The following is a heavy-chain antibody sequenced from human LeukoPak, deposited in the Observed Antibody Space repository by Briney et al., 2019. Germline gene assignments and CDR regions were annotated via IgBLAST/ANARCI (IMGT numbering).Heavy chain of an antibody. Sequence: QTGGSLRLSCAASGFTFSSYSMNWVRQAPGKGLEWVSYISSSSSTIYYADSVKGRFTISRDNAKNSLYLQMNSLRAEDTAVYYCARGLGVRFLEWLFDWGQGTLVTVSS. CDR2: ISSSSSTI. D-gene: IGHD3-3*01. J-gene: IGHJ4*02. CDR1: GFTFSSYS. V-gene: IGHV3-48*01. CDR3: ARGLGVRFLEWLFD.